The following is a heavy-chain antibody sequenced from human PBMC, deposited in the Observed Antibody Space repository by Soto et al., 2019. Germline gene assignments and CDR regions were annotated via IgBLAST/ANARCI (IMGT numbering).Heavy chain of an antibody. Sequence: GASVKVSCKASGYTFTSYAIHWVRQAPGQRLEWTGWINAGNGNTKYSQKFQGRVTITRDTSASTAYMELSSLRSEDTAVYYCARGVVVAAATQGFGYYYYGMDVWGQGTTVTVSS. V-gene: IGHV1-3*01. CDR1: GYTFTSYA. D-gene: IGHD2-15*01. J-gene: IGHJ6*02. CDR3: ARGVVVAAATQGFGYYYYGMDV. CDR2: INAGNGNT.